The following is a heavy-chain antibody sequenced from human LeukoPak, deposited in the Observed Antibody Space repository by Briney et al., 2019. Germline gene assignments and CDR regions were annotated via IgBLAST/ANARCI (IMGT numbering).Heavy chain of an antibody. CDR3: AGRYSPTLNWFDP. Sequence: SVKVSCKASGGTFSSYAISWVRQAPGQGLEWMGGIIPIFGTANYAQKFQGRVTITTDESTSTAYMELSSLRSEDTAVYYRAGRYSPTLNWFDPWGQGTLVTVSS. CDR2: IIPIFGTA. V-gene: IGHV1-69*05. D-gene: IGHD3-16*02. J-gene: IGHJ5*02. CDR1: GGTFSSYA.